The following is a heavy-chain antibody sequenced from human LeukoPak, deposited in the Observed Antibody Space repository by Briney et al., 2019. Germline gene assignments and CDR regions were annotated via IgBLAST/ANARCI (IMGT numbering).Heavy chain of an antibody. CDR3: ARDRLYSYGYYGMDV. D-gene: IGHD5-18*01. V-gene: IGHV1-18*01. Sequence: ASVKVSCKAYGYTFMSHGISWVRQAPGQGLEWMGWISGYSSNTNYAQRLQGRVTMTTDTFTSTAYMELRSLRSDDTAVYYCARDRLYSYGYYGMDVWGQGTTVTVSS. CDR2: ISGYSSNT. CDR1: GYTFMSHG. J-gene: IGHJ6*02.